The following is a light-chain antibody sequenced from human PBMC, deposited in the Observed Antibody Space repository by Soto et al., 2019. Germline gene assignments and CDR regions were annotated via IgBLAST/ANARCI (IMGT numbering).Light chain of an antibody. CDR1: SSDVGGYHY. Sequence: QSALTQPASVSGSPGQSITISCTGTSSDVGGYHYVSWYQQLPGKAPKLMIYEVTKRPSGVSNRFSGSKSDNTASLTISGLHAEDAADYYCSAYTTRSAVFGTGTKLTVL. V-gene: IGLV2-14*01. CDR2: EVT. J-gene: IGLJ1*01. CDR3: SAYTTRSAV.